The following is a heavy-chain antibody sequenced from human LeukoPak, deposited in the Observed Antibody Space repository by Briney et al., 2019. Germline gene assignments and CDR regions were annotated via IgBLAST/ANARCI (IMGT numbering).Heavy chain of an antibody. CDR3: ARVLTPLGFSRAGSCFAEDR. J-gene: IGHJ5*02. D-gene: IGHD2-15*01. CDR1: GYTFTYYY. V-gene: IGHV1-2*06. CDR2: INANSGGT. Sequence: ASVKVSCKASGYTFTYYYLHWVRQAPGQGLEWMGQINANSGGTNYAQKFQGGVTMTRDTSISTAYMELSRLRSDDTAVYYCARVLTPLGFSRAGSCFAEDRWGRGTLVTVSS.